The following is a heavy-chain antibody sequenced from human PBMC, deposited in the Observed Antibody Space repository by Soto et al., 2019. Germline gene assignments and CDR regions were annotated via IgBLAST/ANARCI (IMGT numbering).Heavy chain of an antibody. J-gene: IGHJ6*02. CDR2: IYWDDDE. D-gene: IGHD3-10*01. V-gene: IGHV2-5*02. Sequence: ITLKESGPTLVKPTQTLTLTCTFSGFSLNTGGVGVGWVRQPRGKAMEWLALIYWDDDERYRPSLRSRLNITKDTINNQVVLTMTSMDPEDTATYYCVRNWRYYGGDYYYGIDAWGQGTPVTVSS. CDR1: GFSLNTGGVG. CDR3: VRNWRYYGGDYYYGIDA.